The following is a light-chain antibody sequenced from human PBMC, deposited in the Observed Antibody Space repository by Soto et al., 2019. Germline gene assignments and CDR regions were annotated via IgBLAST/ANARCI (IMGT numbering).Light chain of an antibody. CDR3: SSYAGSNNHV. J-gene: IGLJ1*01. Sequence: QSVLTHPPSASGSPGQSVTISCTGTSGDVGGYNYVSWYQQHPGRAPKLMIFEVSERPSGVPDRFSASKSGNTASLTVSGLQAEDEADYYCSSYAGSNNHVFGTGTKVTVL. V-gene: IGLV2-8*01. CDR1: SGDVGGYNY. CDR2: EVS.